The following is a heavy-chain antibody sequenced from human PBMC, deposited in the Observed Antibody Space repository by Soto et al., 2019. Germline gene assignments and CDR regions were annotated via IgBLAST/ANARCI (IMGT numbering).Heavy chain of an antibody. CDR2: IYWDDDK. CDR1: GFSLRTSGVG. J-gene: IGHJ4*02. V-gene: IGHV2-5*02. Sequence: QITLKESGPTLVKPTQTLTLTCTFSGFSLRTSGVGVGWIRQPPGKALEWLALIYWDDDKRYCTSLKNRLTITKDTSKNQVVLTMTNMDPVDTATYFCAHRLTLTSNWHYGRFDYWGQGTLVTVSS. CDR3: AHRLTLTSNWHYGRFDY. D-gene: IGHD1-7*01.